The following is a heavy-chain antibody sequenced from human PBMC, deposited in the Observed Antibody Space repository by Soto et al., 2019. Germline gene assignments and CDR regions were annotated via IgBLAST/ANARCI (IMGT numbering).Heavy chain of an antibody. CDR2: IIPIFGTA. CDR1: GGTFSSYA. Sequence: SVKVSCKASGGTFSSYAISWVRQAPGQGLEWMGGIIPIFGTANYAQKFQGRVTITADESTSTAYMELSSLRSEDTAVYYCARVGYGDYVGWWAFDVWGQGTMVTVSS. J-gene: IGHJ3*01. D-gene: IGHD4-17*01. V-gene: IGHV1-69*13. CDR3: ARVGYGDYVGWWAFDV.